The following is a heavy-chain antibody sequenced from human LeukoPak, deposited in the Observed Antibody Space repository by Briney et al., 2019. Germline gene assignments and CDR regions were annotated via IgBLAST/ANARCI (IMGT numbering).Heavy chain of an antibody. J-gene: IGHJ5*02. V-gene: IGHV1-69*04. Sequence: SVKVSCKASGGTFSSYAISWVRQAPGQGLEWMGRIIPILGIANYAQKFQGRVTITADKSTSTAYMELSSLRSEDTAVYYCARGVDGGNSDWCDPWGQGTLVTVSS. D-gene: IGHD2-21*02. CDR1: GGTFSSYA. CDR2: IIPILGIA. CDR3: ARGVDGGNSDWCDP.